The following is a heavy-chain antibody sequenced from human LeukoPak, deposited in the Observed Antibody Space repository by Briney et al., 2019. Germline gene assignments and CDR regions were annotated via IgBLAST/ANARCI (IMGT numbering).Heavy chain of an antibody. CDR1: GFTFSSYW. V-gene: IGHV3-7*01. CDR3: ARAPEAPRYYYMDV. J-gene: IGHJ6*03. CDR2: IKQDGSEK. Sequence: PGGSLRLSCAASGFTFSSYWMSWVRQAPGKGLEWVANIKQDGSEKYYVDSVKGRFTISRDNAKNSLYLQMNSLRAEDTAVYYCARAPEAPRYYYMDVWGKGTTVTVSS.